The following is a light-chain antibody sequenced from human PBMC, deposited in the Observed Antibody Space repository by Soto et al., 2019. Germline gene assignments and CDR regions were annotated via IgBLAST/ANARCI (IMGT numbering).Light chain of an antibody. CDR3: QQYGSSSYT. CDR2: GSS. J-gene: IGKJ2*01. CDR1: QSVSNNY. V-gene: IGKV3-20*01. Sequence: EVVLTQSPGTLSLSPGERASLSCRASQSVSNNYLAWYQQKPGQSPKLLIFGSSDRATGIPDRFSGSGSGTDFTLTISRLEPEDFAVYYCQQYGSSSYTFGQGTQLEIK.